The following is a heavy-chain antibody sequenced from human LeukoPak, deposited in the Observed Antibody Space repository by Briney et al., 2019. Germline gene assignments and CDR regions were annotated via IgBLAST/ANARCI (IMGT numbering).Heavy chain of an antibody. Sequence: PGGSLRLSCAASGFTVSTNYMSWVRQAPGKGLEWVSVIYSGGSTYYADSVKGRFTISRDNSKNTLYLQMNSPRAEDTAMYYCTRGHRYSTGWYYFDYWGQGTLVTVSS. D-gene: IGHD6-19*01. CDR1: GFTVSTNY. J-gene: IGHJ4*02. V-gene: IGHV3-53*01. CDR2: IYSGGST. CDR3: TRGHRYSTGWYYFDY.